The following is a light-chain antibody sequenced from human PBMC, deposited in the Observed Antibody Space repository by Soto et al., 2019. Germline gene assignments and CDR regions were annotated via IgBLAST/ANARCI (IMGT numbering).Light chain of an antibody. V-gene: IGKV3-20*01. CDR2: GAS. CDR1: QSVSSTY. Sequence: EIVLTQSPGTLSLSPGERATLSCRASQSVSSTYLAWYQQKPGQAPRLLIYGASSRATAIPDRFSGSGSGTDFTLTISRLEPEDFAVYYCQQYVSSPFTFGPGTKVDIK. CDR3: QQYVSSPFT. J-gene: IGKJ3*01.